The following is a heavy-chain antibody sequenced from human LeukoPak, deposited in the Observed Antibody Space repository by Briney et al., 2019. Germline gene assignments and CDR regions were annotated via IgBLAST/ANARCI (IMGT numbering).Heavy chain of an antibody. CDR3: ARGRRSRLTMDYYYYGMDV. J-gene: IGHJ6*02. V-gene: IGHV3-64*01. CDR2: ISSNGGST. Sequence: PGGSLRLSCAASGFTFSSYAMHWVRQAPGKGLEYVSAISSNGGSTYYANSVKGRFTISRDNSKNTLYLQMGSLRAEDMAVYYCARGRRSRLTMDYYYYGMDVWGQGTTVTVSS. CDR1: GFTFSSYA. D-gene: IGHD2-2*01.